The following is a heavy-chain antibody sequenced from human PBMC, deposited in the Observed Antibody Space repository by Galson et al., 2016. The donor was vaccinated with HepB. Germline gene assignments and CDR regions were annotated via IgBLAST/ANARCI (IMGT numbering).Heavy chain of an antibody. CDR3: VKDPPGHWGAFDC. V-gene: IGHV1-46*01. Sequence: SVKVSCKASGYTFTNHFIHWVRQAPGQGLEWMGIINPNDRTTYYAQRFQGRFTISRDNSKNTKNLEMNSLRVEDTAVYYCVKDPPGHWGAFDCWGQGSLVTVSS. D-gene: IGHD7-27*01. J-gene: IGHJ4*02. CDR2: INPNDRTT. CDR1: GYTFTNHF.